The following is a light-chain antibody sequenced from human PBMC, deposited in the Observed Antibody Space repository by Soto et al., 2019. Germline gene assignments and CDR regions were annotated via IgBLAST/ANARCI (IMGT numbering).Light chain of an antibody. Sequence: IVLTQSPGTLSLSPGERATLSCRASQSVTINYLAWYQQKPGQAPGLLIYDTSTRATGIPARFSGSGSGTEFTLTISSLQSEDFAVYYCQQYNNWPGTFGQGTKVDI. CDR3: QQYNNWPGT. CDR2: DTS. CDR1: QSVTINY. J-gene: IGKJ1*01. V-gene: IGKV3-15*01.